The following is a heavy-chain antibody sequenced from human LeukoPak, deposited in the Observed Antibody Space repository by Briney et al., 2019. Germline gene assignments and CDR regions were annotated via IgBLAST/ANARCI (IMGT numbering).Heavy chain of an antibody. CDR3: AGVPLWFGEFYSFDY. CDR2: INHSGST. D-gene: IGHD3-10*01. CDR1: GGSFSGYY. Sequence: PSETLSLTCAVYGGSFSGYYWSWIRQPPGKGLEWIGEINHSGSTNYNPSLKSRVTISVDTSKNQFSLKLSSVTAADTAVYYCAGVPLWFGEFYSFDYWGQGTLVTVSS. V-gene: IGHV4-34*01. J-gene: IGHJ4*02.